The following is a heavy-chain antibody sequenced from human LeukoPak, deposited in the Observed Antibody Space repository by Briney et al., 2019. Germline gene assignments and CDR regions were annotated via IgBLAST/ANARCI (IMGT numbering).Heavy chain of an antibody. CDR2: ISNDGSRK. J-gene: IGHJ4*02. CDR3: ARDRAWNYFDY. CDR1: GLTFSRHG. V-gene: IGHV3-30*03. Sequence: GGSLRLSCAPSGLTFSRHGMHWVRQAPGKGLEWVAIISNDGSRKYYGHSVEGRFTISRDNSKNTLYLQMDSLRAEDTAVYYCARDRAWNYFDYWGQGTLVTVSS. D-gene: IGHD3-3*01.